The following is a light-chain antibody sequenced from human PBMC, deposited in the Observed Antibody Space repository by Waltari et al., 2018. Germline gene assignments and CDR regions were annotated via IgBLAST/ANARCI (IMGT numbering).Light chain of an antibody. CDR3: HSRKGSDNQVV. Sequence: SSDLTQGPDVSVALGQTVKITCQGDSLRTPYARRYQVKPGQAPVLVLFGKEKRPSGIPDRISGYSSGTTSSLTITGAQAEDEADYYCHSRKGSDNQVVFGGGTKLTVL. CDR2: GKE. CDR1: SLRTPY. V-gene: IGLV3-19*01. J-gene: IGLJ3*02.